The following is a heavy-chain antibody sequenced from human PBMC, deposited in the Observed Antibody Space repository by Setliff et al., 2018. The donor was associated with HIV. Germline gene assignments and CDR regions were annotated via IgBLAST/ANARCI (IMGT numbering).Heavy chain of an antibody. CDR2: IYYSGST. CDR3: ARLTTTYYYDSSAYYHPV. D-gene: IGHD3-22*01. Sequence: SETLSLTCTVSGGSISNSRYYWSWIRQPPGKGLEWIGSIYYSGSTYYNPSLKSRVTISVDTSTNQFSLKLSSVTAADTAVFYCARLTTTYYYDSSAYYHPVWGQGTLVTVSS. J-gene: IGHJ4*02. V-gene: IGHV4-39*07. CDR1: GGSISNSRYY.